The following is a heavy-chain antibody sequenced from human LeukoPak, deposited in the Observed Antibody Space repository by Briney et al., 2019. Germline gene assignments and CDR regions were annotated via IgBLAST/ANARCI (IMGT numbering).Heavy chain of an antibody. V-gene: IGHV3-7*05. CDR2: IKEDGSEK. Sequence: GGSLRLSCAASGFTFSTYWMSWVRQAPGKGLEWVANIKEDGSEKKNVDSVKGRFTISRDNAKNSLYLQMNGLRAEDTAVYYCAKDSSSSSYYYGMDVWGQGTTVTVSS. J-gene: IGHJ6*02. CDR3: AKDSSSSSYYYGMDV. CDR1: GFTFSTYW. D-gene: IGHD6-6*01.